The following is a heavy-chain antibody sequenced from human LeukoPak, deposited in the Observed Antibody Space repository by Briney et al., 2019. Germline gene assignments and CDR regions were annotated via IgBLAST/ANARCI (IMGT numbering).Heavy chain of an antibody. CDR3: AGDTQGGY. CDR2: IDNHGTAT. Sequence: PGGSLRLSCAASGFNFSPYTMLWVRQAPGKGLEWVSRIDNHGTATNYADSVMGRFTISRDNAKNTLYLQMNSLRAEDTAVYYCAGDTQGGYWGQGTLVTVSS. CDR1: GFNFSPYT. V-gene: IGHV3-74*01. J-gene: IGHJ4*02. D-gene: IGHD2-21*01.